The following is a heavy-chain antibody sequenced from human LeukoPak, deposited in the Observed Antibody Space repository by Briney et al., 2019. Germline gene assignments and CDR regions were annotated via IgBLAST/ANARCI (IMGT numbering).Heavy chain of an antibody. J-gene: IGHJ4*02. V-gene: IGHV3-23*01. Sequence: GGSLRLSCAASGFTVSSNYMSWVRQAPGKGLEWVSAISGSGGSTYYADSVKGRFTISRDNSKNTLYLQMNSLRAEDTAVYYCAKDYAASDYWGQGTLVTVSS. CDR1: GFTVSSNY. CDR2: ISGSGGST. D-gene: IGHD3-16*01. CDR3: AKDYAASDY.